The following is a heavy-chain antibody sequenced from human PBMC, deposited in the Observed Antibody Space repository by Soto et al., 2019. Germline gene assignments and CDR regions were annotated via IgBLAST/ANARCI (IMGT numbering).Heavy chain of an antibody. CDR3: ARVVLTITRGAFDA. Sequence: QVQLQESGPGLVKPSGTLSLTCAVSGGSISSSHWWTWVRQSPGKGLEYIGEISHSGTSNSNPSVKSRVTLAVDKSKNHFSLTLTSVTAADTAVYYCARVVLTITRGAFDAWGQGTLVIVSS. V-gene: IGHV4-4*02. J-gene: IGHJ3*01. CDR2: ISHSGTS. CDR1: GGSISSSHW. D-gene: IGHD3-9*01.